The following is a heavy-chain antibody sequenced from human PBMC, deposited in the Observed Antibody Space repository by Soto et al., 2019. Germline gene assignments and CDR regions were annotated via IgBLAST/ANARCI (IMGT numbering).Heavy chain of an antibody. CDR1: GFTFSGSA. J-gene: IGHJ4*01. D-gene: IGHD1-26*01. V-gene: IGHV3-73*01. CDR3: ARPPRGGQNVGYFDY. CDR2: IRSKANSYAT. Sequence: PGGSLRLSCAASGFTFSGSAMHWVRQASGKGLEWVGRIRSKANSYATAYAASVKGRFTISRDNAKKSLYLQMNGLRAEDTAVYYCARPPRGGQNVGYFDYWGHGTLVTVSS.